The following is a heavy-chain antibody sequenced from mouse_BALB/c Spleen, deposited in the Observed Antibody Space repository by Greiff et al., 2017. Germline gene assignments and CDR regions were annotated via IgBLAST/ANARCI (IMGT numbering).Heavy chain of an antibody. CDR3: ARRALYYDYSYAMDY. CDR1: GFSLSTSGMG. Sequence: LKESGPGILQPSQTLSLTCSFSGFSLSTSGMGVSWIRQPSGKGLEWLAHIYWDDDKRYNPSLKSRLTISKDTSSNQVFLKITSVDTADTATYYCARRALYYDYSYAMDYWGQGTSVTVSS. V-gene: IGHV8-12*01. J-gene: IGHJ4*01. CDR2: IYWDDDK. D-gene: IGHD2-4*01.